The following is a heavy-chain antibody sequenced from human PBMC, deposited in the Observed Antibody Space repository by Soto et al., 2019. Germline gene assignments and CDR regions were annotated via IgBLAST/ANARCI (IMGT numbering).Heavy chain of an antibody. J-gene: IGHJ2*01. CDR2: INSDGSTI. V-gene: IGHV3-74*01. CDR3: ARVGTGNWYFDI. Sequence: EVQLVEAGGGLVQPGGSLRLSCEVSGFTFSSYWMHWVRQAPGKGLVWVSRINSDGSTITYADAVEGRFTISRDNAKNTLYLKMNSLRAEDTAAYYSARVGTGNWYFDIWGRSTLVTVSS. D-gene: IGHD1-1*01. CDR1: GFTFSSYW.